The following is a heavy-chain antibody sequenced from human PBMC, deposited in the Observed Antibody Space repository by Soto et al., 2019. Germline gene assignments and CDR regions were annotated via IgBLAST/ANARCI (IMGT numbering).Heavy chain of an antibody. Sequence: VGSLRLSCEASGFTFSSYTMNWVRRAPGKGLEWVATIGGSGDGTYYGDSVKGRFTISRDNSKNTVYLQMNSLRAEDTAIYYCARAREASLLRVPSPYWGQGTLVTVSS. CDR1: GFTFSSYT. CDR3: ARAREASLLRVPSPY. J-gene: IGHJ4*02. CDR2: IGGSGDGT. V-gene: IGHV3-23*01. D-gene: IGHD2-21*02.